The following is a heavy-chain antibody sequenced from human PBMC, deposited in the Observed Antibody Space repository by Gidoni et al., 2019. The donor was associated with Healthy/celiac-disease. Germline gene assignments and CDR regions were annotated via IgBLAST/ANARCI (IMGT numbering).Heavy chain of an antibody. CDR2: IIPIFGTA. CDR1: GGTFSSYA. V-gene: IGHV1-69*19. D-gene: IGHD1-26*01. J-gene: IGHJ4*02. Sequence: QVQLVQSGAEVKKPGSAVKVSCQPSGGTFSSYAISWVRQAPGQGLEWMGGIIPIFGTANYAQKFQGRVTITADESTSTAYMGLSSLRSEDTAVYYCAQGRGYSGSYWDYFDYWGQGTLVTVSS. CDR3: AQGRGYSGSYWDYFDY.